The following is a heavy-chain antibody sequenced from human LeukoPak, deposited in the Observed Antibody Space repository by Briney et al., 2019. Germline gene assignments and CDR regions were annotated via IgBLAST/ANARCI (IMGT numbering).Heavy chain of an antibody. Sequence: GGSLRLSCVASGFTFSSYWMHWVRQAPGKGLVWVSRINSDGSSTSYADSVKGRFTISRDNAENTLYLQMNSLRAEDTAVYYCARDAPAAGFTMTDFFDYWGQGTLVTVSP. CDR3: ARDAPAAGFTMTDFFDY. D-gene: IGHD3-22*01. J-gene: IGHJ4*02. V-gene: IGHV3-74*01. CDR2: INSDGSST. CDR1: GFTFSSYW.